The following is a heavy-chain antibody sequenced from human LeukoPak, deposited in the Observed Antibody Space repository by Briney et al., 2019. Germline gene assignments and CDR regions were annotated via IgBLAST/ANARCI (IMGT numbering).Heavy chain of an antibody. Sequence: ASVKVSCKSSGFTFTGHYIHWVRQAPGQGLEWMGYIGPRNSAASYPEKFQGRVTMTRDTSLSTAYMELSRLTSDDTAVYYCAREGSDQLSKDFDYWGQGTLVTVSS. CDR1: GFTFTGHY. CDR2: IGPRNSAA. V-gene: IGHV1-2*02. J-gene: IGHJ4*02. CDR3: AREGSDQLSKDFDY. D-gene: IGHD2-2*01.